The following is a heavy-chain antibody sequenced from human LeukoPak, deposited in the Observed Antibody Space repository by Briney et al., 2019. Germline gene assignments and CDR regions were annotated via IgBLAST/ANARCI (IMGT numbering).Heavy chain of an antibody. D-gene: IGHD5-24*01. V-gene: IGHV3-23*01. CDR3: AKDIQLST. CDR2: IGASGEST. CDR1: GFTFSSYA. Sequence: PEGSLRLSCAASGFTFSSYAMSWVRQAPGKGLEWVSLIGASGESTYYADSVKGRFTISRDNSKNTLSLQMNSLRVEDTAMYFCAKDIQLSTWGLGTMVTVSS. J-gene: IGHJ3*01.